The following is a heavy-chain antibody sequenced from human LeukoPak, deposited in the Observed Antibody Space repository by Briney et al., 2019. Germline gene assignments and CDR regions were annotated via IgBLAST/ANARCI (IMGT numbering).Heavy chain of an antibody. CDR2: ISSGSGYI. CDR1: GFSFIGYG. J-gene: IGHJ1*01. V-gene: IGHV3-21*04. D-gene: IGHD1-14*01. Sequence: GGSLRLPCAASGFSFIGYGMSWVRQAPGKGLEWVSSISSGSGYIYYADSVQGRFTISRDNAQNALFLQMNALRVDDSAVYYCARDSGHTVTNEYFEHWGQGTLLTVSS. CDR3: ARDSGHTVTNEYFEH.